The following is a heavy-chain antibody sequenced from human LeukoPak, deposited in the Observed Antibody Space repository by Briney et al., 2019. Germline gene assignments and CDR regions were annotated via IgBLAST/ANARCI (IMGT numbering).Heavy chain of an antibody. CDR2: ISGSGGST. CDR1: GFTFSSYA. J-gene: IGHJ4*02. CDR3: ASRTYYYDSSGGYYFDY. Sequence: GGSLRLSCAASGFTFSSYAMSWVRQAPGKGLEWVSAISGSGGSTYYADSVKGRFTISRDNAKNSLYLQMNSLRAEDTAVYYCASRTYYYDSSGGYYFDYWGQGTLVTVSS. V-gene: IGHV3-23*01. D-gene: IGHD3-22*01.